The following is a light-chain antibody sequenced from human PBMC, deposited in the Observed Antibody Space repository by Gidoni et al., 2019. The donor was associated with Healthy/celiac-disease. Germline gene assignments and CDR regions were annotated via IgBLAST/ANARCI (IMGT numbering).Light chain of an antibody. V-gene: IGKV1-39*01. CDR2: SAS. CDR3: QQSYSTPMYT. J-gene: IGKJ2*01. CDR1: PSISSY. Sequence: LMTPSPSSLSASVGDRVTTTCRARPSISSYLNWYQQKPGKAPKLLIYSASSLQSGVPSRFSSSGSVTDFTLTISSLQPEDFATNYCQQSYSTPMYTFXQXTKLEIK.